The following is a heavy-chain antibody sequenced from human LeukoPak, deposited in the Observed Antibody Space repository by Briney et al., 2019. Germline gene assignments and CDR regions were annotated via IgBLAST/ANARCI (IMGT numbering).Heavy chain of an antibody. CDR1: GFTFSSYA. Sequence: GGYLRLYCAASGFTFSSYAMSWVRQAPGKGLEWVSVIYSGGSTYYADSVKGRFTISRDNSKNTLYLQMNSLRAEDTAVYYCARGGFDYWGQGTLVTVSS. CDR3: ARGGFDY. J-gene: IGHJ4*02. CDR2: IYSGGST. V-gene: IGHV3-53*01.